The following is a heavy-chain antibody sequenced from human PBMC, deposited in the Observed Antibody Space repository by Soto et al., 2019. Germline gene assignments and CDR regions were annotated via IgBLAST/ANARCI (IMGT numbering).Heavy chain of an antibody. D-gene: IGHD6-19*01. CDR1: GYTFTGYY. CDR2: INPNSGGT. V-gene: IGHV1-2*04. J-gene: IGHJ4*01. Sequence: ASVKVSCKAAGYTFTGYYMHWVRQAPGQGLEWMGWINPNSGGTNYAQKFQGWVTMTRDTSISTAYMELSRLRSDDTAVYYCARDKAGYSSGWYDYWDQGTLVTVSS. CDR3: ARDKAGYSSGWYDY.